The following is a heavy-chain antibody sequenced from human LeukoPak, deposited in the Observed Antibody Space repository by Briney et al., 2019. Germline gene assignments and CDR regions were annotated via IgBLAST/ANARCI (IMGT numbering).Heavy chain of an antibody. Sequence: SETLSLTCTVSGGSISSYYWSWIRQPPGKGLEWIGYIYYSGSTNYNPSLKSRVTISVDTSKNQFSLKLSSVTAADTAVYYCARQQPLYYDFWSGSSVWFDPWGQGTLVTVSS. CDR3: ARQQPLYYDFWSGSSVWFDP. CDR2: IYYSGST. CDR1: GGSISSYY. D-gene: IGHD3-3*01. V-gene: IGHV4-59*01. J-gene: IGHJ5*02.